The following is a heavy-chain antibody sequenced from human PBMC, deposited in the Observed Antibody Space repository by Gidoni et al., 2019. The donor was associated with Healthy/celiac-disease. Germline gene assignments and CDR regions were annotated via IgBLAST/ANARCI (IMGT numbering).Heavy chain of an antibody. J-gene: IGHJ3*02. CDR3: ARDRGYYDSTDAFDI. CDR1: GFTFSSYA. D-gene: IGHD3-22*01. V-gene: IGHV3-30-3*01. CDR2: ISYDGSNK. Sequence: QVQLVESGGGVVQPGRSLRLSCAASGFTFSSYAMHWVRQAPGKGLEWVAVISYDGSNKYYADSVKGRFTISRDNSKNTLYLQMNSLRAEDTAVYYCARDRGYYDSTDAFDIWGQGTMVTVSS.